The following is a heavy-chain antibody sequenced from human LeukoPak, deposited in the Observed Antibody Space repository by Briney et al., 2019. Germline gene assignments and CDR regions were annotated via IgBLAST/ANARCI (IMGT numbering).Heavy chain of an antibody. V-gene: IGHV4-39*01. D-gene: IGHD3-10*01. CDR1: GGSISSSSYY. J-gene: IGHJ5*02. CDR3: ARHVGGSGSQYRWGWFDP. Sequence: PSETLSLTCTVSGGSISSSSYYWGWIRQPPGKGLEWIGSIYYSGSTYYNPSLKSRVTISVDTSKNQFSLKLSSVTAADTAVYYCARHVGGSGSQYRWGWFDPWGQGTLVTVSS. CDR2: IYYSGST.